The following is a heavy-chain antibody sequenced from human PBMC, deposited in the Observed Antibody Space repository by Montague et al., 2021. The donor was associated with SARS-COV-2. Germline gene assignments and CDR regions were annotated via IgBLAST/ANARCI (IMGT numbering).Heavy chain of an antibody. CDR3: ARSRDGYLDN. J-gene: IGHJ4*02. V-gene: IGHV4-39*07. Sequence: SETLSLTCTVSGDSISSGGYFWGWIRQPPGQGLEWIASIHIGGTSYLNPSLKSRVTISIDSSKNQFSLNLTSVTAADTAVYFCARSRDGYLDNWGQGTLATVSA. CDR2: IHIGGTS. CDR1: GDSISSGGYF.